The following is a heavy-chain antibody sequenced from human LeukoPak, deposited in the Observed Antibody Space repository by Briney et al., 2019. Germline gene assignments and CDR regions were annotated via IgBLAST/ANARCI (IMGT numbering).Heavy chain of an antibody. J-gene: IGHJ6*03. CDR1: GGSFSGYY. CDR2: INHSGSN. D-gene: IGHD4-11*01. V-gene: IGHV4-34*01. Sequence: PAETLSLTCAVYGGSFSGYYWSWIRQPPGKGLEWVGEINHSGSNNYNPSSMSGVTISLNDSKNQYSLKLSSVTAADTAVYYCARGYSNPYYYFSNNMDVWGKGTTVTVSS. CDR3: ARGYSNPYYYFSNNMDV.